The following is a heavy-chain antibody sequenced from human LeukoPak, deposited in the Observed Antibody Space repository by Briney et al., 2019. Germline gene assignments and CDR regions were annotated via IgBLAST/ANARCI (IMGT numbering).Heavy chain of an antibody. CDR2: IFPDDSDT. CDR1: GYSFPSYW. V-gene: IGHV5-51*01. Sequence: GESLKISCKGSGYSFPSYWIAWVRQMPGKGLEWMGIIFPDDSDTRYSPSFQGQVTISADKSISTAYLQWSSLKASDTATYYCARLAVVAAIFPWGQGTLVTVSS. CDR3: ARLAVVAAIFP. D-gene: IGHD2-15*01. J-gene: IGHJ5*02.